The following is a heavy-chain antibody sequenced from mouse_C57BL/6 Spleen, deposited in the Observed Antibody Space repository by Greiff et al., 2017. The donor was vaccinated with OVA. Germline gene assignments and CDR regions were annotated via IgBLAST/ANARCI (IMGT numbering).Heavy chain of an antibody. CDR2: ISSGSSTI. Sequence: EVKLMESGGGLVKPGGSLKLSCAASGFTFSDYGMHWVRQAPEKGLEWVAYISSGSSTIYYADTVKGRFTISRDNAKNTLFLQMTSLRSKDTAMYYCAMKYYYAMDYWGQGTSVTVSS. V-gene: IGHV5-17*01. CDR1: GFTFSDYG. J-gene: IGHJ4*01. D-gene: IGHD5-1*01. CDR3: AMKYYYAMDY.